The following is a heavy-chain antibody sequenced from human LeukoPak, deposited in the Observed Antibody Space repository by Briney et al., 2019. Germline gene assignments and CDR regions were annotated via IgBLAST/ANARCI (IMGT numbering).Heavy chain of an antibody. CDR1: GGSISSYY. CDR3: ARVEVGATYYFDY. V-gene: IGHV4-4*07. D-gene: IGHD1-26*01. J-gene: IGHJ4*02. Sequence: TSETLSLTCTVSGGSISSYYWSWTRQPAGKGLEWIGRIYTSGSTNYNPSLKSRVTMSVDTSKNQFSLKLSSVTAADTAVYYCARVEVGATYYFDYWGQGTLVTVSS. CDR2: IYTSGST.